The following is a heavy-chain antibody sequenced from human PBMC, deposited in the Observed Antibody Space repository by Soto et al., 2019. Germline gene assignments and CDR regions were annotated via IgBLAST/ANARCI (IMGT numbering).Heavy chain of an antibody. CDR3: ARDSMRRYYYDSSGPNRGWFDP. CDR1: GYTFTSYY. Sequence: ASVKVSCKASGYTFTSYYMHWVRQAPGQGLEWMGIINPSGGSTSYAQKFQGGVTMTRDTSTSTVYMELSSLRSEDTAVYYCARDSMRRYYYDSSGPNRGWFDPWGQGTLVTVSS. J-gene: IGHJ5*02. V-gene: IGHV1-46*01. CDR2: INPSGGST. D-gene: IGHD3-22*01.